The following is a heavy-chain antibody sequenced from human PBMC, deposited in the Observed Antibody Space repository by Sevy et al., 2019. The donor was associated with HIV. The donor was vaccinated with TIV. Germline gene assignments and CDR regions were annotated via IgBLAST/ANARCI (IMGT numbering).Heavy chain of an antibody. CDR1: GFTFSSYA. CDR2: ISSNGGST. D-gene: IGHD3-3*01. CDR3: VKDRNFGVVIVTTEMDY. V-gene: IGHV3-64D*06. J-gene: IGHJ4*02. Sequence: GGSLRLSCSASGFTFSSYAMHWVRQAPGKGLEYVSAISSNGGSTYYADSVKGRFTISRDNSKNTLYLLMSSLRAEDTAVYYCVKDRNFGVVIVTTEMDYWGQGTLVTVSS.